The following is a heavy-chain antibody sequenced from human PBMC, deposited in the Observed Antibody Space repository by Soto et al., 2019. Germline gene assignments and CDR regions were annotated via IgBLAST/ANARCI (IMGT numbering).Heavy chain of an antibody. CDR1: GFTFSSYG. D-gene: IGHD5-12*01. V-gene: IGHV3-30*18. CDR2: ISYDGSNK. J-gene: IGHJ3*02. CDR3: AKVCGYDEYAFES. Sequence: GGSLRLSCAASGFTFSSYGMHWFRQAPGKGLEWVAVISYDGSNKYYADSVKGRFTISSDNSKNTLYLQMNSLRAEDTAVYYWAKVCGYDEYAFESWGQGTIVPV.